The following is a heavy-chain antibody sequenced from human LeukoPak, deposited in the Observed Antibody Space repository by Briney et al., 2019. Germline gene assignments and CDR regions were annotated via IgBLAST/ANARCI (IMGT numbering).Heavy chain of an antibody. V-gene: IGHV4-38-2*02. CDR2: IFHTGST. D-gene: IGHD6-13*01. J-gene: IGHJ4*02. CDR3: ARGPGGGLQQLVPVY. CDR1: GDSISSGNY. Sequence: PSESLSLTCTVSGDSISSGNYWGWIRQPPGKGLEWIGSIFHTGSTYFNLSLKSRVTISVDTSKNQFSLKLSSVTAADTAVYYCARGPGGGLQQLVPVYWGQGTLVTVSS.